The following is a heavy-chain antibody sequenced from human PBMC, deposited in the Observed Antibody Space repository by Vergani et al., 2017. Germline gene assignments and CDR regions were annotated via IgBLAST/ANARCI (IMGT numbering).Heavy chain of an antibody. V-gene: IGHV1-69*02. Sequence: QVQLVQSGAEVKKPGSSVKVSCKASGGTFSSYTISWVRQAPGQGLEWMGMIIPILGIANYGQKFQGRVTITADKSTCTAYIGLSSLRSEDTAVYYCASAGPSGGWFDPWGQGTLVTVSS. CDR2: IIPILGIA. CDR1: GGTFSSYT. D-gene: IGHD1-26*01. J-gene: IGHJ5*02. CDR3: ASAGPSGGWFDP.